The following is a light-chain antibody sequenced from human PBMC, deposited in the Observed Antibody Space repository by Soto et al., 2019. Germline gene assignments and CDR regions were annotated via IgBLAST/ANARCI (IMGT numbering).Light chain of an antibody. J-gene: IGKJ1*01. V-gene: IGKV1-39*01. Sequence: DIQMTQSPSSLSSSVGDRVTITCRASQSISSYLNWYQQKPGKAPKLLIYAASSLQSGVPSRFSGGGSGTDFTLTISSLQPEDFATYYCQQSYSTLWTCGQGNKVEI. CDR2: AAS. CDR1: QSISSY. CDR3: QQSYSTLWT.